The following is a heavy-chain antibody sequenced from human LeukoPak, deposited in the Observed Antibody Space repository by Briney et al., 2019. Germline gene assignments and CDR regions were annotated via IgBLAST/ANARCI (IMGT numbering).Heavy chain of an antibody. CDR2: FCYSGTT. J-gene: IGHJ4*02. V-gene: IGHV4-31*03. Sequence: SETLSLTCSVSGGSISGSSYYWGWIRQHPGKGLEWIGYFCYSGTTYYTPSLKSRVTISVDTSKNQFSLKLSSVTAADTAVYYCARTYDSRAYFPYYFNYWGQGTLSPSPQ. D-gene: IGHD3-22*01. CDR3: ARTYDSRAYFPYYFNY. CDR1: GGSISGSSYY.